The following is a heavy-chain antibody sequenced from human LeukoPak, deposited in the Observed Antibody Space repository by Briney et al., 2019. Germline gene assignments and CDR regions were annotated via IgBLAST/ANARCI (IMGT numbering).Heavy chain of an antibody. D-gene: IGHD6-6*01. Sequence: GGSLRLSCAASGFTFSGYDMNWVRQAPGKGLEWVSSISGSSSYIYYADSMKGRFAISRDNGKNSLYLQMNSLRAEDTAVYFCARGSSNVAARNNWFDPWGQGTLVTVSS. J-gene: IGHJ5*02. V-gene: IGHV3-21*01. CDR1: GFTFSGYD. CDR2: ISGSSSYI. CDR3: ARGSSNVAARNNWFDP.